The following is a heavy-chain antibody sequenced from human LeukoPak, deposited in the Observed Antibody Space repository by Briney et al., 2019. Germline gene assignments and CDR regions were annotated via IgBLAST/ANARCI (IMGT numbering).Heavy chain of an antibody. V-gene: IGHV3-21*01. Sequence: GGSLRLSCAASGFTFSSYNMNWVRQAPGKGLEWVSSISSSSSHIDYVDSVKGRFTISRDNAKNSLYLQMNSLRAEDTAVYYCARDASYYDSSGYSSYWGQGTLVTVSS. CDR3: ARDASYYDSSGYSSY. CDR2: ISSSSSHI. D-gene: IGHD3-22*01. J-gene: IGHJ4*02. CDR1: GFTFSSYN.